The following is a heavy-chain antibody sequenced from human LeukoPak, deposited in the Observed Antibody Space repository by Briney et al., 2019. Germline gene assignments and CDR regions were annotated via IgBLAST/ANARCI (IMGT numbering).Heavy chain of an antibody. CDR1: GGSISSGDYY. CDR3: ASHRYYDFWSGPTYWYFDL. CDR2: IYYSGST. V-gene: IGHV4-30-4*08. Sequence: SQTLSLTCTVSGGSISSGDYYWSWIRQPPGKGLEWIGYIYYSGSTYYNPSLKSRVTISVDTSKNQFSLKLSSVTAADTAVYYCASHRYYDFWSGPTYWYFDLWGRGTLVTVSS. J-gene: IGHJ2*01. D-gene: IGHD3-3*01.